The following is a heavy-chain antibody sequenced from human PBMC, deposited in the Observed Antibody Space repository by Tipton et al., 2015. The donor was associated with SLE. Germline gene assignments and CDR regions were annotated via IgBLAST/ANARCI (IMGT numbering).Heavy chain of an antibody. V-gene: IGHV4-59*01. CDR3: ARLPDYFDH. CDR2: VSYSGST. Sequence: TLSLTCSVSGGYINVYYWSWVRQPPGQGLEWLGYVSYSGSTNYNPSLQSRVTISVDTSKNQFSLKLRSVTAADTAVYYCARLPDYFDHWGQGALVTVSS. J-gene: IGHJ4*02. CDR1: GGYINVYY.